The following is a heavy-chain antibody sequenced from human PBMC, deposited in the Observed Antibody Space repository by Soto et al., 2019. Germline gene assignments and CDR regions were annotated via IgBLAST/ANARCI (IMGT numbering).Heavy chain of an antibody. CDR2: ISGGGSIT. J-gene: IGHJ4*02. V-gene: IGHV3-23*01. D-gene: IGHD6-13*01. Sequence: EVQLLESGGDLVQPGGSLRLSCAASGFTFTNYAMTWVHQAPGKGLEWVSTISGGGSITYYADSLKGRFTISRDNSKNTLYLQINSLRAEDTAVYYCAKTIRGGYSSSWYYFDYWGQGTLVTVSS. CDR3: AKTIRGGYSSSWYYFDY. CDR1: GFTFTNYA.